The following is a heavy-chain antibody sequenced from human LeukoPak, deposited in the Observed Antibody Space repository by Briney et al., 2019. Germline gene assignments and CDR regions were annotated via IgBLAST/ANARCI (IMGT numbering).Heavy chain of an antibody. V-gene: IGHV4-34*01. D-gene: IGHD3-22*01. CDR3: ARDVNYYDSSGYYYGSSYGMDV. CDR2: INHSGST. Sequence: SETLSLTCAVYGGSFSGYYWSWIRQPPGKGREWIGEINHSGSTNYNPSLESRVTISADTSKNQFSLKLSSVTAADTAVYYCARDVNYYDSSGYYYGSSYGMDVWGQGTTVTVSS. CDR1: GGSFSGYY. J-gene: IGHJ6*02.